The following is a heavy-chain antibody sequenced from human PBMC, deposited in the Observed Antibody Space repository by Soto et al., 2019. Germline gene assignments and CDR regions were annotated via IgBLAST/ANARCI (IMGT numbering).Heavy chain of an antibody. Sequence: ESLKISCKGSGYSFTSYWICWVRQMYGKGLEWMGTIDPSDSYTNYSPSFQGHVTMSADKSISTAYLQWRSLKASDTAMYYCARHPAIAVAGAVYGMDVWGQGTTVTVSS. D-gene: IGHD6-19*01. CDR1: GYSFTSYW. J-gene: IGHJ6*02. CDR3: ARHPAIAVAGAVYGMDV. V-gene: IGHV5-10-1*01. CDR2: IDPSDSYT.